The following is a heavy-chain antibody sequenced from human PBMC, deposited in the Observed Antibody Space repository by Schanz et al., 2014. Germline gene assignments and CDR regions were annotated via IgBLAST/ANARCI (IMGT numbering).Heavy chain of an antibody. V-gene: IGHV3-21*01. Sequence: EVKMVESGGGLVKPGGSLRLSCAAPGFNFSSYSLNWVRQAPGKGLEWVSSISYGTSYIYYAESVKGRFTISRDNAKNSLYLQMNSLRAEDTAVYYCARVALPGYSTPRDAFDIWGQGTMVTVSS. CDR2: ISYGTSYI. D-gene: IGHD5-18*01. CDR3: ARVALPGYSTPRDAFDI. CDR1: GFNFSSYS. J-gene: IGHJ3*02.